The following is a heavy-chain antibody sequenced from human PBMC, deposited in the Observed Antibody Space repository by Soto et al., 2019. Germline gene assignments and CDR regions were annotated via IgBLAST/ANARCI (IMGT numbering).Heavy chain of an antibody. J-gene: IGHJ4*02. V-gene: IGHV4-59*01. CDR3: ARTVKVGATDADYFDY. D-gene: IGHD1-26*01. CDR2: IYYSGST. Sequence: SETLSLACTVSGGSISSYYWSWIRQPPGKGLEWIGYIYYSGSTNYNPSLKSRVTISVDTSKNQFSLKLSSVTAADTAVYYCARTVKVGATDADYFDYWGQGTLVTVS. CDR1: GGSISSYY.